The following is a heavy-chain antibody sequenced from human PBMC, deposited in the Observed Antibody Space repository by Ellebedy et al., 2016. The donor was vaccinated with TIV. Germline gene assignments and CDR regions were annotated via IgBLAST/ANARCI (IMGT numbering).Heavy chain of an antibody. CDR2: IYWNDDK. D-gene: IGHD2-2*01. Sequence: SGPTLVKPTQTLTLTCTFSGFSLSTSGVGVGWIRQLPGKALEWLALIYWNDDKRYSPSLKSRLTITKDTSKNQVVLTMTNMDPVDTATYYCAHRGGYCSSTSCLPAGWFDPWGQGTLVTVSS. J-gene: IGHJ5*02. CDR1: GFSLSTSGVG. V-gene: IGHV2-5*01. CDR3: AHRGGYCSSTSCLPAGWFDP.